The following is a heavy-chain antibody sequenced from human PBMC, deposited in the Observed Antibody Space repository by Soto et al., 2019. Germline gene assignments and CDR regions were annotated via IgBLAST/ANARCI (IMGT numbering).Heavy chain of an antibody. Sequence: ASVKVSCKASGGTFSSYTISWVRQAPGQGLEWMGWINPNSGGTNYAQKFQGRVTMTRDTSISTAYMELSRLRSDDTAVYYCARDSSPAMVRGVTSFDYWGQGTLVTVSS. CDR2: INPNSGGT. V-gene: IGHV1-2*02. CDR3: ARDSSPAMVRGVTSFDY. J-gene: IGHJ4*02. CDR1: GGTFSSYT. D-gene: IGHD3-10*01.